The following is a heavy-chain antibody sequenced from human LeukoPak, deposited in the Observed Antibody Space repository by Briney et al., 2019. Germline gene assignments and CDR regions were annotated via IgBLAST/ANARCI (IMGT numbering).Heavy chain of an antibody. J-gene: IGHJ4*02. V-gene: IGHV1-2*02. CDR2: INPNSGGT. D-gene: IGHD2-15*01. CDR1: GYTFTGHY. CDR3: ARDGVVVVAAANFDY. Sequence: ASVKVSCKASGYTFTGHYMHWVRQAPGQGLEWMGWINPNSGGTNYAQKFQGRVTMTRDTSISTAYMELSRLRSDDTAVYYCARDGVVVVAAANFDYWGQGTLVTVSS.